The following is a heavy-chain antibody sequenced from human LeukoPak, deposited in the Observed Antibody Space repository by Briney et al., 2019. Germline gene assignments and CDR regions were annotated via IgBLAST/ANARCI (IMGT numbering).Heavy chain of an antibody. Sequence: GASVKVSCKVSGYTLTELSMHWVRQAPGKGLEWMGGFDPEDGETIYAQKFQGRVTMTEDTSTDTAYMELSSLRSEDTAVYYCATFIGMPLMEGLIPYYFDYWGQGTLVTVSS. D-gene: IGHD2-2*01. CDR2: FDPEDGET. J-gene: IGHJ4*02. CDR3: ATFIGMPLMEGLIPYYFDY. V-gene: IGHV1-24*01. CDR1: GYTLTELS.